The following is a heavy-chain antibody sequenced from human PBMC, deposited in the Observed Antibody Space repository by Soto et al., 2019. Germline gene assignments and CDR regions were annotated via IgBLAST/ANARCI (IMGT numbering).Heavy chain of an antibody. CDR3: ARAGLVVVAAADAFDI. V-gene: IGHV1-2*02. D-gene: IGHD2-15*01. CDR2: INPNSGGT. Sequence: ASVKVSCKASGYTLTGYYMHWVRQAPGQGLEWMGWINPNSGGTNYAQKFQGRVTMTRDTSISTAYMELSRLRSDDTAVYYCARAGLVVVAAADAFDIWGQGTMVTVSS. CDR1: GYTLTGYY. J-gene: IGHJ3*02.